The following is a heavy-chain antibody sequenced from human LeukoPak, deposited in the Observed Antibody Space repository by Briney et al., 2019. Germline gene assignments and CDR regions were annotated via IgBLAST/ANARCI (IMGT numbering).Heavy chain of an antibody. Sequence: GGSLRLSCAASGFTFSSYAMHWVRQAPGKGLEWVAVISYDGNNKYYADSVKGRFTISRDNSKNTLYLQMNSLRAEDTAVYYCARRGVADPAYDYWGQGTLVTVSS. J-gene: IGHJ4*02. CDR1: GFTFSSYA. CDR2: ISYDGNNK. CDR3: ARRGVADPAYDY. V-gene: IGHV3-30-3*01. D-gene: IGHD6-19*01.